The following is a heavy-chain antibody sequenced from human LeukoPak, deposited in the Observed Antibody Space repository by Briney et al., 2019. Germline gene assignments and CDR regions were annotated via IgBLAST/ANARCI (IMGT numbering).Heavy chain of an antibody. CDR2: INQDGSEK. CDR3: ATGGIVGGGAHFDY. Sequence: PGGSLRLSCAASGITFSNYWMSWVRQAPGKGLEWVANINQDGSEKNYVDSVKGRLTISRDNAKNSLYLQMNSLRVEDTAVYYCATGGIVGGGAHFDYWGQGTLVTVSS. V-gene: IGHV3-7*01. D-gene: IGHD1-26*01. J-gene: IGHJ4*02. CDR1: GITFSNYW.